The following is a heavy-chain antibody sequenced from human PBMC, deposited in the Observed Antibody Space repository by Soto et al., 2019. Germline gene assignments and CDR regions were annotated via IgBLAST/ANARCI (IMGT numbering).Heavy chain of an antibody. D-gene: IGHD3-22*01. Sequence: QVHLVESGGGVVQPGRSLRLSCAASGFTFSSYGMHWVRQAPGKGLEWVAVIWYDGSNKYYADSVKGRFTISRDNSKNTLYLQMNNLRAEDTAVYYCARDYYDSSGYHYYYYGMDVWGQGTTVTVSS. CDR1: GFTFSSYG. CDR2: IWYDGSNK. J-gene: IGHJ6*02. V-gene: IGHV3-33*01. CDR3: ARDYYDSSGYHYYYYGMDV.